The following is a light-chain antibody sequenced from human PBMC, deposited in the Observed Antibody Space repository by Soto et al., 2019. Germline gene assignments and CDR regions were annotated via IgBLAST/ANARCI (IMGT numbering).Light chain of an antibody. Sequence: DIQMTQSPSSLSASVGDRVTITCRATQGIRSGLGWYQQKPGKPPKRLIYDASSLQSGVPSRFSGSGSGTEFSLTVSRLQAEGFASCYCLQYNSDPWTFVQGTKVEIK. V-gene: IGKV1-17*01. CDR2: DAS. CDR3: LQYNSDPWT. CDR1: QGIRSG. J-gene: IGKJ1*01.